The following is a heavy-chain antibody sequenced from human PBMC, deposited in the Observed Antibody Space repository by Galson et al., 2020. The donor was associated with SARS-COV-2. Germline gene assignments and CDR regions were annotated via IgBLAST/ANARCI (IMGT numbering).Heavy chain of an antibody. CDR1: GGSLRSTSDY. D-gene: IGHD6-13*01. V-gene: IGHV4-39*01. CDR3: ATFADSGWYFVDY. J-gene: IGHJ4*02. CDR2: IYYNGTT. Sequence: ASETLSLTCTVSGGSLRSTSDYWGWIRQPPGKGLEWIGIIYYNGTTYYNPSLRSRVAMSDDAAGTQFSLKLSSVTAADTAVYYCATFADSGWYFVDYWGQGTLVTVSS.